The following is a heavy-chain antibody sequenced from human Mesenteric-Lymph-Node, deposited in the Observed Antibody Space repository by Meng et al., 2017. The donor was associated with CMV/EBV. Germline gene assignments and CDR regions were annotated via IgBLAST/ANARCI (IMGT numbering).Heavy chain of an antibody. CDR3: ARDFGVSGPYWYFDL. CDR1: GFTFSSYW. J-gene: IGHJ2*01. Sequence: SGFTFSSYWMTWVRQAPGKGLEWVANINQTGSEKYYVDSVKGRFTISRDNAKNSLYVQMNSLRAEDTALYYCARDFGVSGPYWYFDLWGRGTLVTVSS. CDR2: INQTGSEK. D-gene: IGHD3-3*01. V-gene: IGHV3-7*01.